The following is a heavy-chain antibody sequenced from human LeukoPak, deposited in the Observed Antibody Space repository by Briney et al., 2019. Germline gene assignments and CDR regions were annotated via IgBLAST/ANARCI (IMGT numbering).Heavy chain of an antibody. V-gene: IGHV3-48*02. CDR3: ARSVIAVAGYDAFDI. D-gene: IGHD6-19*01. Sequence: TGGSLILSCAASGFTFSAYSMNWVRQAPGKGLDWVSYISSRSFTIYYADSVKGRFTISRDNAKNSLYLEMNSLRDEDTAVYYCARSVIAVAGYDAFDIWGQGTVVTVSS. CDR1: GFTFSAYS. CDR2: ISSRSFTI. J-gene: IGHJ3*02.